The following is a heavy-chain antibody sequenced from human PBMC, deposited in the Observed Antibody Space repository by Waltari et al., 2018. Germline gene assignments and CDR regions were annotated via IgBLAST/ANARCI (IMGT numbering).Heavy chain of an antibody. Sequence: VQLVESGGGLVQPGGSLRLSGAPFGFNFDTYWMYWVRRAPGKGLEWVANIKQDGSEKYYGDSVKGRFTISRDNAKNSLYLQMNSLRAEDTALYYCVRRLTLWGQGTLVTVSS. CDR1: GFNFDTYW. CDR2: IKQDGSEK. D-gene: IGHD3-22*01. V-gene: IGHV3-7*01. CDR3: VRRLTL. J-gene: IGHJ4*02.